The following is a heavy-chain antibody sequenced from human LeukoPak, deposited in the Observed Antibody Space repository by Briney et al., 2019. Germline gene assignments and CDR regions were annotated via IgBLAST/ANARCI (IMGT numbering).Heavy chain of an antibody. J-gene: IGHJ5*02. CDR3: ARSNSGSYYGWFDP. Sequence: PGGSLRLSCAASGFTFSSYGMHWVRQAPGKGLEWVAVLWRDGSNKYYADSVKGRFTISRDNPKNTLYLQMNSLRAEDTAVYYCARSNSGSYYGWFDPWGQGTLVTVCS. V-gene: IGHV3-33*01. CDR2: LWRDGSNK. D-gene: IGHD1-26*01. CDR1: GFTFSSYG.